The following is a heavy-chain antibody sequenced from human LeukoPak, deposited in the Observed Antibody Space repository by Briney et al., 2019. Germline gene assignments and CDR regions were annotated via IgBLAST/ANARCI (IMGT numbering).Heavy chain of an antibody. D-gene: IGHD3-9*01. CDR3: ARDTILTGYYFDY. V-gene: IGHV3-53*01. Sequence: PGGSLRLSCAASGFTVSSNYMSWVRQAPGKGLEWVSVIDSGGSTYYADSVKGGFTISRDNAKNSLYLQMNSLRAEDTAVYYCARDTILTGYYFDYWGQGTLVTVSS. CDR1: GFTVSSNY. J-gene: IGHJ4*02. CDR2: IDSGGST.